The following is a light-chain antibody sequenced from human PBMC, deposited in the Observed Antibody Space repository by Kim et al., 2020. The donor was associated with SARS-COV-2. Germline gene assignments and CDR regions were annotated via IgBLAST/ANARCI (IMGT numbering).Light chain of an antibody. J-gene: IGKJ2*01. Sequence: EIVMTQSPATLSVSPGERATLSCRASQSVSSNLAWYQQKPGQVPRLLIYGASTRATGIPARFSGSGSGTEFTLTISSLQSEDFAVYYCQQYNNWPPTFGQGTKLEI. CDR3: QQYNNWPPT. CDR1: QSVSSN. CDR2: GAS. V-gene: IGKV3-15*01.